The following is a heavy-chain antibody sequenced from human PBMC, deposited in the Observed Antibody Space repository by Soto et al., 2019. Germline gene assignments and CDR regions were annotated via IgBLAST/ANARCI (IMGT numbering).Heavy chain of an antibody. D-gene: IGHD6-19*01. V-gene: IGHV3-23*01. J-gene: IGHJ3*02. CDR2: ISGSGGST. Sequence: GGSLRLSCAASGFSFSTYALSWVRQAPGKGLDWVSVISGSGGSTDYAGSVKGRFTISRDNSKNALFLQMNSLRAEDTALYYCAKVGGSGWFDAFDIWGQGTMVTVSS. CDR1: GFSFSTYA. CDR3: AKVGGSGWFDAFDI.